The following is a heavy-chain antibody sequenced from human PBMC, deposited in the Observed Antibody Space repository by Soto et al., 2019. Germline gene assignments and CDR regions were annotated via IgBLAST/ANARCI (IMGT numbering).Heavy chain of an antibody. CDR2: VYATGTS. V-gene: IGHV4-4*07. J-gene: IGHJ5*02. CDR1: GGSMSKFY. CDR3: VRDGSKTLRDCFDP. D-gene: IGHD4-17*01. Sequence: LSLTCSVPGGSMSKFYWSWIRKTAGKGLEWMGRVYATGTSDYNPSLRSRIAMSVDISKKTFSLRLRSVTAADTGVYYCVRDGSKTLRDCFDPWGQG.